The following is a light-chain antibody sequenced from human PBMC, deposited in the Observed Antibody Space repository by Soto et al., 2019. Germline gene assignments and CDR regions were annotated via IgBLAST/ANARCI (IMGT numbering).Light chain of an antibody. CDR1: QNVGHN. J-gene: IGKJ4*01. CDR2: TAS. V-gene: IGKV3-11*01. CDR3: QERSKCPRDT. Sequence: EMVLTQSPAILSLSPGESTTLSCRASQNVGHNFAWYQQKSDQPPSRLIHTASSRSTGIPARLSGSGSRTNFTLTTSSLVHEDIAVYYCQERSKCPRDTFGGGTKVEIK.